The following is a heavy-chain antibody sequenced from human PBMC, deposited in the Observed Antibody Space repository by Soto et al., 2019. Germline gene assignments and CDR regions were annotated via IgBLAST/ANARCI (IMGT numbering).Heavy chain of an antibody. CDR1: GYSISSGYY. CDR2: IYHSGST. J-gene: IGHJ4*02. Sequence: PSETLSLTCAVSGYSISSGYYWGWIRQPPGKGLEWIGSIYHSGSTYYNPSLKSRVTISVDTSKNQFSLKLSSVTAADTAVYYCARVPYYYDSSGYPEYYFDYWGQGTLVTVYS. V-gene: IGHV4-38-2*01. CDR3: ARVPYYYDSSGYPEYYFDY. D-gene: IGHD3-22*01.